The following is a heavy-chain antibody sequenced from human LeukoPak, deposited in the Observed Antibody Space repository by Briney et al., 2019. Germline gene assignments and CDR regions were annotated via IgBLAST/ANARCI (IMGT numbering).Heavy chain of an antibody. J-gene: IGHJ4*02. D-gene: IGHD1-26*01. CDR3: AAVFEWELSQSYYFDY. CDR2: IVVGSGNT. V-gene: IGHV1-58*02. Sequence: GASVKVSCKASGFTFTSSAMQWVRQARGLRLEWIGWIVVGSGNTNYAQKFQERVTITRDMSTSTAYMELSSLRSEDTAVYYCAAVFEWELSQSYYFDYWGQGTLVTVSS. CDR1: GFTFTSSA.